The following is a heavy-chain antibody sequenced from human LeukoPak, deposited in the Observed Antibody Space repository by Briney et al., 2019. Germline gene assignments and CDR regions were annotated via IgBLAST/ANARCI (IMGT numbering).Heavy chain of an antibody. V-gene: IGHV4-59*01. Sequence: PSETLSLTCTVSGGSISSYYWSWIRQPPGKGLEWIGYIYYSGSTNYNPSLKSRVTISVDTSKNQFSLKLRSVTAADTAVYCCARTTEGYCRGRSCYSYYYYMDVWGKGTTVTVSS. CDR1: GGSISSYY. D-gene: IGHD2-15*01. J-gene: IGHJ6*03. CDR3: ARTTEGYCRGRSCYSYYYYMDV. CDR2: IYYSGST.